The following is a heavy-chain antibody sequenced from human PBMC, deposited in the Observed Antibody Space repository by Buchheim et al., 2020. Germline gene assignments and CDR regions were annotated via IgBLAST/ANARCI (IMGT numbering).Heavy chain of an antibody. CDR1: GGSITNYY. Sequence: QLQLQESGPGLMKPSETLSLTCTVSGGSITNYYSSWIRQHPGKGLEWVWYIYYSGSTYYNPSLKSRVTISVDTSKNQFSLKLSSVTAADTAVYYCARDIGGSYDLWGRGTL. D-gene: IGHD5-12*01. J-gene: IGHJ2*01. CDR2: IYYSGST. V-gene: IGHV4-59*06. CDR3: ARDIGGSYDL.